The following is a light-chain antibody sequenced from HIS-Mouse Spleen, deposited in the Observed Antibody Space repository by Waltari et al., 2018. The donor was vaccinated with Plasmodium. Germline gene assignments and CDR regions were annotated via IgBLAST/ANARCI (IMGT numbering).Light chain of an antibody. Sequence: SYELTQPPSVSVSPGQTARITCSGDALPKKYAYWYQQKSGQAPVLVIYKDSKRPHVIPERFSGASSGTMATLTISGAQVEDEADYYCYSTDSSGNHRVFGGGTKLTVL. V-gene: IGLV3-10*01. CDR3: YSTDSSGNHRV. CDR2: KDS. J-gene: IGLJ3*02. CDR1: ALPKKY.